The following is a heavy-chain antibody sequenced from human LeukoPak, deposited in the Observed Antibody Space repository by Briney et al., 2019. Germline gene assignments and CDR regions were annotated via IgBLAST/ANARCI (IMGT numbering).Heavy chain of an antibody. CDR1: GYSFTNYW. CDR3: ARSGSGYSYGYAY. CDR2: IYPGDSDT. D-gene: IGHD5-18*01. Sequence: GEPLKISCKVSGYSFTNYWIAWVRQMPGKGLEWMGIIYPGDSDTKYSPSFQGQVTMSADKSTTTAYLQWSSLKASDTAMYYCARSGSGYSYGYAYWGQGTLVTVSS. V-gene: IGHV5-51*01. J-gene: IGHJ4*02.